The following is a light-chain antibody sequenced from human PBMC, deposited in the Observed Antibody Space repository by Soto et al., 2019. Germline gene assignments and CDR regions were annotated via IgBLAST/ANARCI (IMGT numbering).Light chain of an antibody. CDR2: AAS. Sequence: DIQMTQSPSSLSASVGDRVTITCRASQSISRNLNWYQHKPGKAPKLLIYAASSLQNGVPSRFSGGGSGTEFTLSISRLPTEGFGTYYCQQSYTTASITFGQGTRLEIK. CDR1: QSISRN. V-gene: IGKV1-39*01. CDR3: QQSYTTASIT. J-gene: IGKJ5*01.